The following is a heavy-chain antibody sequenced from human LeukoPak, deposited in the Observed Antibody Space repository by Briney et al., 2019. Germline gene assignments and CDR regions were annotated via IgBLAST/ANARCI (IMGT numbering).Heavy chain of an antibody. J-gene: IGHJ4*02. V-gene: IGHV3-33*01. CDR3: ARSQSSSLIDY. Sequence: GGSLRLSCAASGFSFSAYGVHWVRQAPGKGLEWVAVIWYDGTSKDYADSVKGRFTFSRDNSKNTLYPQMNRLTVEDTAVYYCARSQSSSLIDYWGQGTLVTVSS. CDR1: GFSFSAYG. CDR2: IWYDGTSK. D-gene: IGHD6-13*01.